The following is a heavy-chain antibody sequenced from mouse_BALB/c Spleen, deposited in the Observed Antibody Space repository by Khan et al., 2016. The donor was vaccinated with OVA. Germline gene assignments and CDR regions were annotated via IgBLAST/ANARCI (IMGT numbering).Heavy chain of an antibody. CDR1: GFSLSRYS. V-gene: IGHV2-6-4*01. CDR2: VWSGGST. Sequence: QVQLKESGPGLVAPSQSLSITCTVSGFSLSRYSVHWVRQPPGKGLEWLGMVWSGGSTVYNSALESRLSISKDNSKSQVFLKMNSLQTDDTAMYYCARKKYGNYVSLDYWGQGTSVTVSS. J-gene: IGHJ4*01. D-gene: IGHD2-10*02. CDR3: ARKKYGNYVSLDY.